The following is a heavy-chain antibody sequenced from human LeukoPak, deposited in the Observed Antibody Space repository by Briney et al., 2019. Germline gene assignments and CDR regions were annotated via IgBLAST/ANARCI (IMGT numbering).Heavy chain of an antibody. CDR2: IYTSGCT. J-gene: IGHJ4*02. CDR3: ARDQTYSGSGIYTYFDY. Sequence: SETLSLTCTVSGGSISSYYWSWIRQPAGKGLEWIGRIYTSGCTNYNPSLKSRVTMSVDTSKNQFSLKLSSVTAADTAVYYCARDQTYSGSGIYTYFDYWGQGILVTVSS. D-gene: IGHD3-10*01. V-gene: IGHV4-4*07. CDR1: GGSISSYY.